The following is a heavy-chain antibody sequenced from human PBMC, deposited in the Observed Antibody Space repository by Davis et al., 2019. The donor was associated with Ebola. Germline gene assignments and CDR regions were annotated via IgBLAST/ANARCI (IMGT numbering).Heavy chain of an antibody. CDR1: GFIFSSYA. V-gene: IGHV3-23*01. CDR3: AKDRRSVVPAAIMVY. CDR2: ISGSGGNT. D-gene: IGHD2-2*01. J-gene: IGHJ4*02. Sequence: GESLKISCAASGFIFSSYAVSWVRQAPGKGLEWVSAISGSGGNTYYADSVKGRFTISRDNSKNTLYLQMNSLRAEDTAVYYCAKDRRSVVPAAIMVYWGQGTLVTVSS.